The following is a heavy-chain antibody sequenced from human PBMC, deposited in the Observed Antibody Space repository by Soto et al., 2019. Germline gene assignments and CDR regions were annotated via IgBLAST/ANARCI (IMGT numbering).Heavy chain of an antibody. CDR2: VDPNGGGS. CDR1: GYSFTDYK. Sequence: QGQLLQSGAEVKKPGASVKVSCKTSGYSFTDYKLHWVRQAPGQGLEWMGWVDPNGGGSNSAQKFQGSVTMTWDTSITTAYLDLTRLTTNDTATYFCATWVDYGDFEGFDFWGQGTWVTVSS. J-gene: IGHJ4*02. D-gene: IGHD4-17*01. CDR3: ATWVDYGDFEGFDF. V-gene: IGHV1-2*04.